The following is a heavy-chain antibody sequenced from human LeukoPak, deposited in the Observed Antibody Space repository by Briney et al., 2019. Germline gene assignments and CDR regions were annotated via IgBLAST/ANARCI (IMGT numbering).Heavy chain of an antibody. CDR2: IYYSGST. J-gene: IGHJ6*02. CDR1: GCSISSGDYY. Sequence: PSETLSLTCTVSGCSISSGDYYWSWIRQPPGKGLEWIGYIYYSGSTYYNPSLKSRVTISVDTSKNQFSLKLSSVTAADTAVYYCARGLSSVAGPFNGMDVWGQGTTVTVSS. V-gene: IGHV4-30-4*01. CDR3: ARGLSSVAGPFNGMDV. D-gene: IGHD6-19*01.